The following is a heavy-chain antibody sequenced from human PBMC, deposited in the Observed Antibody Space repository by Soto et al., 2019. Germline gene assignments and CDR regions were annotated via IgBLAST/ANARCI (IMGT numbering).Heavy chain of an antibody. Sequence: QTGGSLRLSCAASGFTFSSYSMNWVRQAPGKGLEWVSYISSSSSTIYYADSVKGRFTISRDNAKNSLYLQMNSLRDEDTAVYYCASEAKGYSYASYYFDYWGQGTLVTVSS. CDR3: ASEAKGYSYASYYFDY. CDR1: GFTFSSYS. J-gene: IGHJ4*02. D-gene: IGHD5-18*01. CDR2: ISSSSSTI. V-gene: IGHV3-48*02.